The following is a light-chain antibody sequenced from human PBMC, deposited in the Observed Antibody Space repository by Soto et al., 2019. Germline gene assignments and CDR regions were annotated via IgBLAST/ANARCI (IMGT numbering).Light chain of an antibody. V-gene: IGLV1-47*02. CDR2: SNN. Sequence: QSVLTQPPSASGTPGQRVTISCSGSSSNIGSNYVYWYQQLPGTAPKLLIYSNNQRPSGVPNRFSGSKSGTSASLAISGLRSVDEADYYCAAWDDSLSAVVFGGGTKLTVL. CDR1: SSNIGSNY. J-gene: IGLJ2*01. CDR3: AAWDDSLSAVV.